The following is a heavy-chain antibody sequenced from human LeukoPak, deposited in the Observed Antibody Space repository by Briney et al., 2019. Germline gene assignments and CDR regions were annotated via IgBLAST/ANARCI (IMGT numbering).Heavy chain of an antibody. CDR1: GFTFRLYV. V-gene: IGHV3-21*01. CDR2: ISSSSSYI. CDR3: AITLKDAFDI. Sequence: GGSLRLSCAASGFTFRLYVMTWVRQAPGKGLEWVSSISSSSSYIYYADSVKGRFTISRDNAKNSLYLQMNSLRAEDTAVYYCAITLKDAFDIWGQGTMVTVSS. J-gene: IGHJ3*02.